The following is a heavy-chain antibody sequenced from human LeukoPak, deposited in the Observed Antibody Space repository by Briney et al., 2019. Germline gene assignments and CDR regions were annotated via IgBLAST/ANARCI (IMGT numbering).Heavy chain of an antibody. Sequence: GGSLRLSCAASGFTFSSDAMHWVRQDPGKGLEWVAVISHGGSNKYFADSVQGRFTIFRDNSKRTLSLQMSGLRAEDSAVYYCARGLSGAFGEVHAFDFWGQGTMVTVSS. CDR3: ARGLSGAFGEVHAFDF. CDR1: GFTFSSDA. J-gene: IGHJ3*01. D-gene: IGHD3-10*01. V-gene: IGHV3-30-3*01. CDR2: ISHGGSNK.